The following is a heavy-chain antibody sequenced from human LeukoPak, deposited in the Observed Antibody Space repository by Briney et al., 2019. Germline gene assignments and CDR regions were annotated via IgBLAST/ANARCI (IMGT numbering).Heavy chain of an antibody. CDR1: GGSINSSSYY. V-gene: IGHV4-39*01. CDR3: ARHQRWDNWFDP. CDR2: IFYSGNT. J-gene: IGHJ5*02. D-gene: IGHD1-26*01. Sequence: SETLSLTCTVSGGSINSSSYYWGWIRQPPGKGLEWIGSIFYSGNTYDNPSLKSRVTISVDTSKNQFSLKLSSVTAADTAVYYCARHQRWDNWFDPWGQGTLVTVSS.